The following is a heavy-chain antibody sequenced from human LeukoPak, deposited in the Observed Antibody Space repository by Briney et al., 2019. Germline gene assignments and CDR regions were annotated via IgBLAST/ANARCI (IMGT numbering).Heavy chain of an antibody. CDR1: GYTFTDYY. Sequence: ASVKVSCKASGYTFTDYYMHWVRQAPGQGLEWMGWINPNTGGTNYAQKFQGRVTMTRDTSISTIRTAYMELSRLRSDDTAVYYCARVSGLGYFDYWGQGTLVTVSS. V-gene: IGHV1-2*02. CDR3: ARVSGLGYFDY. J-gene: IGHJ4*02. D-gene: IGHD1-14*01. CDR2: INPNTGGT.